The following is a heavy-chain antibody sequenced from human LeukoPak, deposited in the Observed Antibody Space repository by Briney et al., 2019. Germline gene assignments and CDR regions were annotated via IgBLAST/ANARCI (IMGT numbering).Heavy chain of an antibody. J-gene: IGHJ4*02. CDR1: GFTFSSYA. D-gene: IGHD6-19*01. Sequence: GGSLRLSCAASGFTFSSYAMSWVRQAPGKGLEWVPAISGSGGSTYYADSVKGRFTISRDNSKNTLYLQMNSLRAEDTAVYYCAKDLAVAGTIDYWGQGTLVTVSS. CDR2: ISGSGGST. CDR3: AKDLAVAGTIDY. V-gene: IGHV3-23*01.